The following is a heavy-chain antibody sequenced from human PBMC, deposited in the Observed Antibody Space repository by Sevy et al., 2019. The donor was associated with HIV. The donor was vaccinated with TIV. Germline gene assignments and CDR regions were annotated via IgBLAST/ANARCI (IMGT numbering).Heavy chain of an antibody. J-gene: IGHJ4*02. Sequence: GESLKISCKGSGYSFTSYWISWVRQMPGKGLEWMGRIDPSDSYTNYSPSFEGHVTISADKSISTAYLQWSSLQASDTAMYYCATLPDCSSGSCYLRPFDYWGQGTLVTVSS. D-gene: IGHD2-15*01. CDR1: GYSFTSYW. CDR2: IDPSDSYT. V-gene: IGHV5-10-1*01. CDR3: ATLPDCSSGSCYLRPFDY.